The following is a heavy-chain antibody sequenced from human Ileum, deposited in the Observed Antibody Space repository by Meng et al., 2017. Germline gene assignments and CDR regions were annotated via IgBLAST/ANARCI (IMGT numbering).Heavy chain of an antibody. CDR3: ARGHDQINLWLPVF. CDR2: INHSGAI. V-gene: IGHV4-34*01. CDR1: GGSSSGYY. J-gene: IGHJ4*02. Sequence: SETLSLTCVVYGGSSSGYYWSWLRQSPGKGLEWIGQINHSGAITYNPSLNSRVTISVDTSNNQFALRVSSVTAADTAVYYCARGHDQINLWLPVFWGQGTLVTVSS. D-gene: IGHD5-18*01.